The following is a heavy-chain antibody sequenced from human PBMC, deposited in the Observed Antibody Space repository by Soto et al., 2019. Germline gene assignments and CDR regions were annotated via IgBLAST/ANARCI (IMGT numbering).Heavy chain of an antibody. CDR2: IYYSGST. CDR3: ARGGLRITMVRAYYYYMDV. V-gene: IGHV4-39*07. Sequence: SETLSLTCTVSGGSISSSSYYWGWIRQHPGKGLEWIGCIYYSGSTYYNPSLKSRVTISVDTSKNQFSLKLSSVTAADTAVYYCARGGLRITMVRAYYYYMDVWGKGTTVTVSS. J-gene: IGHJ6*03. D-gene: IGHD3-10*01. CDR1: GGSISSSSYY.